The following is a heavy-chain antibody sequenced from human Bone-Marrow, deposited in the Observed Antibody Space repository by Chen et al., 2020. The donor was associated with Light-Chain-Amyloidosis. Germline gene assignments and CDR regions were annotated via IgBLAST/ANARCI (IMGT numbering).Heavy chain of an antibody. J-gene: IGHJ4*02. CDR2: IYYSGST. CDR1: GGSISSSSYY. D-gene: IGHD2-15*01. Sequence: QLQLQESGPGLVKPSETLYLTCNVSGGSISSSSYYWGWIRQPPGKGLEWIGSIYYSGSTYYNPSLKSRVTISVDTSKNQFSLKLGSVTAADTAVYYCARLYRTVVLPSVVDYWGQGTLVTVSS. V-gene: IGHV4-39*01. CDR3: ARLYRTVVLPSVVDY.